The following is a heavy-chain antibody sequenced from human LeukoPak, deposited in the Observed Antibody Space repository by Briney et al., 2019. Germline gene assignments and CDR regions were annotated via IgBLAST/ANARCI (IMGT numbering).Heavy chain of an antibody. V-gene: IGHV3-48*03. J-gene: IGHJ4*02. CDR3: ARDHYGSGSYYYFDY. D-gene: IGHD3-10*01. Sequence: GGSLRLSCAASGFTFSSYEMNWVRQAPGKGLEWVSYISSSGSTIYYADSVKGRFTISRDNAKNSLYLQMNSLRAEDTAVYYCARDHYGSGSYYYFDYWGQGTLVTVSS. CDR2: ISSSGSTI. CDR1: GFTFSSYE.